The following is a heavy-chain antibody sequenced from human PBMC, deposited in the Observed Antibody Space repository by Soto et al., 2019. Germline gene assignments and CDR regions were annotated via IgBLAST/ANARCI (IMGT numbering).Heavy chain of an antibody. CDR1: GGSISSYY. CDR2: IYYSGST. CDR3: ARHPGYGYGMDV. D-gene: IGHD6-13*01. Sequence: QVQLQESGPGLVKPSETLSLTCTVSGGSISSYYWNWIRQPPGKGLEWIGYIYYSGSTNYNPSLKIHVTMSVDTSKNQLSLKLSSVTAADTAVYYCARHPGYGYGMDVWGQGTTVTVS. J-gene: IGHJ6*02. V-gene: IGHV4-59*08.